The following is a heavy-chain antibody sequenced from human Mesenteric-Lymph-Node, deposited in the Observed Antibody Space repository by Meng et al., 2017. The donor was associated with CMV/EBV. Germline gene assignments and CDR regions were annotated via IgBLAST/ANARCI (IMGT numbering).Heavy chain of an antibody. V-gene: IGHV3-23*01. CDR1: GFTFRNYA. CDR3: ARGYFDPLDY. Sequence: LSCAASGFTFRNYAMSWVRRAPGKGLEWVSTISNSVYNTYYADSVKGRFTISRDNSKNTLYLQMNSLRAEDTAVYYCARGYFDPLDYWGQGTLVTVSS. J-gene: IGHJ4*02. D-gene: IGHD3-9*01. CDR2: ISNSVYNT.